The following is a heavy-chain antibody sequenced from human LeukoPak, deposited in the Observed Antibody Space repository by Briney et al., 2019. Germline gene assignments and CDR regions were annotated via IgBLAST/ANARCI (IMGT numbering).Heavy chain of an antibody. CDR2: FDPEDGET. V-gene: IGHV1-24*01. Sequence: ASVKVSCKVSGYTLTELSMHWVRQAPGKGLEWMGGFDPEDGETIYAQKFQGRVTMTEDISTDTAYMELSSLRSEDTAVYYCATSIGPGVPAAFTFDYWGQGTLVTVSS. CDR3: ATSIGPGVPAAFTFDY. CDR1: GYTLTELS. J-gene: IGHJ4*02. D-gene: IGHD2-2*01.